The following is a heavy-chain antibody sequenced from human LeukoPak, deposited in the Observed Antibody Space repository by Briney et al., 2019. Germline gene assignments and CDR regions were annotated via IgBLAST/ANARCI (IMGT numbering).Heavy chain of an antibody. CDR2: ISGSGYST. V-gene: IGHV3-23*01. D-gene: IGHD3-9*01. Sequence: PGGSLRLSCAASGFTFSSYTMNWVRQAPGKGLEWVSAISGSGYSTYYADSVKGRFTISRDNSKNTLYLQMNSLRAEDTAVYYCAKEPYYDILTGYYRSSGFDYWGQGTLVTVSS. CDR1: GFTFSSYT. J-gene: IGHJ4*02. CDR3: AKEPYYDILTGYYRSSGFDY.